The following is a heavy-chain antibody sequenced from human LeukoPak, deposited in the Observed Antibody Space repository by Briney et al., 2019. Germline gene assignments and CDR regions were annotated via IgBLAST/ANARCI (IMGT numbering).Heavy chain of an antibody. J-gene: IGHJ5*02. V-gene: IGHV4-61*01. D-gene: IGHD3-10*01. CDR1: GGSIISDSYY. CDR2: IYYSGST. CDR3: ARQTLLWFGERRSGFDP. Sequence: SETLSLTCSVSGGSIISDSYYWSWIRQPPGKGLEWIGYIYYSGSTNYNPSLKSRVTISVDTSKNQFSLKLSSVTAADTAVYYCARQTLLWFGERRSGFDPWGQGTLVTVSS.